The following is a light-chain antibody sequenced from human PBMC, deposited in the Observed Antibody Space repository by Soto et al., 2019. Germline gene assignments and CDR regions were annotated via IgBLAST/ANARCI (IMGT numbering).Light chain of an antibody. J-gene: IGLJ3*02. CDR2: DVI. V-gene: IGLV2-11*01. CDR1: GSDVGGYEY. CDR3: FSXXXXXXXV. Sequence: QSALTQPRSVSGSPGQSVTISCSGTGSDVGGYEYVSWYQQHPGEAPKLMIYDVIKRPSGVPDRFSGSKSGNTASLTISGXXXXXXAXYYCFSXXXXXXXVFGXGT.